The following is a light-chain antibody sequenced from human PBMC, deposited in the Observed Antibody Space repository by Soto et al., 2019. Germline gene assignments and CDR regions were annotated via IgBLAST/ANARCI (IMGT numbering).Light chain of an antibody. CDR2: AAS. CDR1: QGISNY. V-gene: IGKV1-9*01. CDR3: QQLNSYPLT. J-gene: IGKJ4*01. Sequence: DIQLTQSPSFLPASVVDRVTITCRASQGISNYLAWYQQKPGKAPGLLMYAASTLQRGVSSRFSGSGSGTEFTLTISNLQPEDFATYYCQQLNSYPLTFGGGTKVEIK.